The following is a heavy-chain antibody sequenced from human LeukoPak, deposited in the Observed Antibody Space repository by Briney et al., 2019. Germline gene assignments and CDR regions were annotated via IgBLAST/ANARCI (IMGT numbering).Heavy chain of an antibody. D-gene: IGHD3-22*01. CDR2: FDPEDGET. V-gene: IGHV1-24*01. CDR3: ATDGSGYYLGITPTIFPPPFDY. CDR1: GYTFTDYY. J-gene: IGHJ4*02. Sequence: ASVKVSCKASGYTFTDYYMHWVRQAPGRGLEWMGGFDPEDGETIYAQKFQGRVTMTEDTSTDTAYMELSSLRSEDTAVYYCATDGSGYYLGITPTIFPPPFDYWGQGTLVTVSS.